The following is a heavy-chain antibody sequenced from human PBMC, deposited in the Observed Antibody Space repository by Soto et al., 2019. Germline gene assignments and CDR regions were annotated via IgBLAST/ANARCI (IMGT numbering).Heavy chain of an antibody. CDR1: GFTFSSYA. D-gene: IGHD6-13*01. CDR3: ARTPSIAAAGRRAYWFDP. CDR2: ISGSGGST. J-gene: IGHJ5*02. Sequence: GGSLRLSCAASGFTFSSYAMSWVRQAPGKGLEWVSAISGSGGSTYYADSVKGRFTISRDNSKNTLYLQMNSLRAEDTAVYYCARTPSIAAAGRRAYWFDPWGQGTLVTVSS. V-gene: IGHV3-23*01.